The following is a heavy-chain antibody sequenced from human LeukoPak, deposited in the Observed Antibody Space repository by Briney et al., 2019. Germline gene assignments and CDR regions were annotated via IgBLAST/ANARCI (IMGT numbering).Heavy chain of an antibody. D-gene: IGHD1-1*01. V-gene: IGHV3-74*01. J-gene: IGHJ4*02. CDR2: INRDGSST. CDR3: SRGTTGPTYYFDF. CDR1: GFTSSSYW. Sequence: GGSLRLSCPVSGFTSSSYWMHWVRQAPGKGLVWVSRINRDGSSTYYADSVKGRFTISRDNAKNTLYLQMNSLSAEDTAVYYCSRGTTGPTYYFDFWSQGTLVTVSS.